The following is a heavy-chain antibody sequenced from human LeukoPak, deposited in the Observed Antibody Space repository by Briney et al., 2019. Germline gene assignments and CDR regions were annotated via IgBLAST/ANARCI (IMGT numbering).Heavy chain of an antibody. J-gene: IGHJ1*01. V-gene: IGHV3-48*01. D-gene: IGHD4-23*01. CDR2: ISSSSSTI. CDR1: GFTFSSYN. Sequence: PGGSLRLSCAASGFTFSSYNMNWVRQAPGKGLEWVSFISSSSSTIYYDDSVKGRFTISRDNAKNSLYLQMNSLRAEDTAVYYCYGGNAESWGQGTLVTVSS. CDR3: YGGNAES.